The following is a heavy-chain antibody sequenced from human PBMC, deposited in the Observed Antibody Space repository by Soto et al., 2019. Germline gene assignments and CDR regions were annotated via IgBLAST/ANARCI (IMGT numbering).Heavy chain of an antibody. J-gene: IGHJ4*02. D-gene: IGHD4-4*01. CDR3: ARISTVTTLDY. Sequence: SATLSLTCTVSGGSISSGDYYWSWIRQPPGKGLEWIGYIYYSGSTYYNPSLKSRVTRSVDTSKNQFSLKLSSVTAADTAVYYCARISTVTTLDYWGQGTLVTVSS. V-gene: IGHV4-30-4*01. CDR1: GGSISSGDYY. CDR2: IYYSGST.